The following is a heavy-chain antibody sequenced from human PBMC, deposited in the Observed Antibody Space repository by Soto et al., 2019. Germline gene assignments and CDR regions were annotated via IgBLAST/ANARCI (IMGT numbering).Heavy chain of an antibody. J-gene: IGHJ4*02. Sequence: GFLRLSCAASGFTFSTYGMHWVRQAPGKGLEWVALISYDGTNEFYGDSVKGRFTISRDNSKNTLYLQMNSLRAEDTAVYYCAAQTGKYWNHFDYWGLGTLVTVSS. D-gene: IGHD1-1*01. CDR1: GFTFSTYG. CDR3: AAQTGKYWNHFDY. CDR2: ISYDGTNE. V-gene: IGHV3-30*03.